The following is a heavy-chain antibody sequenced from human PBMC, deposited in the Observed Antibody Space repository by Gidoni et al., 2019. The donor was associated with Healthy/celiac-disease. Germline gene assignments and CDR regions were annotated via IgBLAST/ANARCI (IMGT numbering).Heavy chain of an antibody. CDR2: ISAYNGNT. Sequence: QVQLVQSGAEVKKPESSVKVAVKTSCYTFTSYGISWVRQAPGQGLEWMGWISAYNGNTNYAQKLQGRVTMTTDTSTSTAYMELRSLRSDDTAVYYCARDPVLGGYYSAGWFDPWGQGTLVTVSS. CDR3: ARDPVLGGYYSAGWFDP. CDR1: CYTFTSYG. J-gene: IGHJ5*02. D-gene: IGHD3-3*01. V-gene: IGHV1-18*01.